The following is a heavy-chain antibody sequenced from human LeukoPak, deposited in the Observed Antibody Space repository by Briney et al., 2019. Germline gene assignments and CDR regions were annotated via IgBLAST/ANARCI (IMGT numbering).Heavy chain of an antibody. CDR1: GGSISSGGYY. Sequence: PSETLSLTCTVSGGSISSGGYYWGWIRQHPGKGLEWIGYIYYSGSTYYNPSLKSRVTISVDTSKNQFSLKLSSVTAADTAVYYCARDPDYYDSSGYRGYWGQGTLVTVSS. CDR2: IYYSGST. J-gene: IGHJ4*02. D-gene: IGHD3-22*01. V-gene: IGHV4-31*03. CDR3: ARDPDYYDSSGYRGY.